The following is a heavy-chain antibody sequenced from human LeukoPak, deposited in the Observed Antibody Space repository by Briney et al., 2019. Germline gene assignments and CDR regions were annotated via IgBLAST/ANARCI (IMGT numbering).Heavy chain of an antibody. D-gene: IGHD2-2*01. J-gene: IGHJ3*02. CDR1: GGSISSSNW. Sequence: SGTLSLTCAVSGGSISSSNWWSWVRQPPGKGLEWIGEIYHSGSTNYNPSLKSRVTISVDKSKNQFSLKLSSVTAADTAVYYCARGGYCSSTSCSFDIWGQGTMVTVSP. CDR2: IYHSGST. CDR3: ARGGYCSSTSCSFDI. V-gene: IGHV4-4*02.